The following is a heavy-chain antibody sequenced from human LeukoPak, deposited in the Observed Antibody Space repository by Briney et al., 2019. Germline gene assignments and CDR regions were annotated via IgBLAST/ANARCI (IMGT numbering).Heavy chain of an antibody. D-gene: IGHD3-3*01. CDR2: IKRDGSEE. CDR3: ATDRGWRTSGYYLYYFEY. V-gene: IGHV3-7*01. CDR1: GFIFTNYF. Sequence: GGSLRLSCAASGFIFTNYFMSWVRQAPGKGLEWVASIKRDGSEEYYVDSVRGRFTISRDNTMNSLYLQMSSLRAEDTAVYYCATDRGWRTSGYYLYYFEYWGQGTLVTYSS. J-gene: IGHJ4*02.